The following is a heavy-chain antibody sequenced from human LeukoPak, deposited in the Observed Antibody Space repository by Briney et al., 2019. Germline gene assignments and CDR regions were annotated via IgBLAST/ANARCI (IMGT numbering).Heavy chain of an antibody. CDR3: VRDGGGTTPYDC. CDR1: GFNLSDYW. Sequence: GGSLRLSCAASGFNLSDYWMNWVRQVPGKGPVWVSHISPDGRNIAYADSVKGRFTISRDSAKNTLYLQMNSLRVEDTAVYYCVRDGGGTTPYDCWGQGSLVTVSS. CDR2: ISPDGRNI. V-gene: IGHV3-74*01. D-gene: IGHD1-7*01. J-gene: IGHJ4*02.